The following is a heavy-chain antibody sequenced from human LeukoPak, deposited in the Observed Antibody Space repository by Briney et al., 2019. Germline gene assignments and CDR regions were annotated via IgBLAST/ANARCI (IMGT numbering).Heavy chain of an antibody. CDR3: ARASFSTPGNFDY. CDR1: GGSISYY. V-gene: IGHV4-59*01. Sequence: SETLSLTCTVSGGSISYYWSWIRQPPGKGLEWTGYIYYSGSTNYNPSLKSRVSISVDTSKNQFSLKLSSVTAADTAVYFCARASFSTPGNFDYWGQGTLVTVSS. CDR2: IYYSGST. J-gene: IGHJ4*02. D-gene: IGHD2/OR15-2a*01.